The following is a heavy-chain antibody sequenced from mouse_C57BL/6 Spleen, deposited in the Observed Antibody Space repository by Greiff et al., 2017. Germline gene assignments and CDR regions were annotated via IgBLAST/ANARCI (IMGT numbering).Heavy chain of an antibody. J-gene: IGHJ2*01. CDR2: IDPEHVDT. CDR1: GFNIKDDY. Sequence: VQLQPSGAELVRPGASVKLSCTASGFNIKDDYMHWVKQRPEPGLEWIGWIDPEHVDTESASKFQGKATITADTASNTAYLQLSSLTSEDTAVYYGTTDEDFDYWGQGTTLTVSS. D-gene: IGHD2-3*01. CDR3: TTDEDFDY. V-gene: IGHV14-4*01.